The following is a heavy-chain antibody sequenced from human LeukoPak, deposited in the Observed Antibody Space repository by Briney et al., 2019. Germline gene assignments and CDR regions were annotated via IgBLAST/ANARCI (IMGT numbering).Heavy chain of an antibody. Sequence: AGGSLRLSCAASAFSFSKFALIWVRQAPGKGLEWVSAITANGGYTLYADAVKGRFTVSRDNSKNTLYLQINSLRPEDTAMYYCAKDPNGDYIGAFDFWGQGTMVTVPS. CDR1: AFSFSKFA. J-gene: IGHJ3*01. CDR2: ITANGGYT. D-gene: IGHD4-17*01. CDR3: AKDPNGDYIGAFDF. V-gene: IGHV3-23*01.